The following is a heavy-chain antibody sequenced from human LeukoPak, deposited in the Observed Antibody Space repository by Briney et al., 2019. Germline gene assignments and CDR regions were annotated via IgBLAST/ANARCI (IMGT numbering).Heavy chain of an antibody. D-gene: IGHD6-13*01. CDR3: ARDGARYSSSWYVSLADYYYYGMDV. CDR1: GYTFTSYY. J-gene: IGHJ6*04. Sequence: GASVKVSCKASGYTFTSYYMHWVRQAPGQGLEWMGIINPSGGSTSYAQKFQGRVTMTRDTSTSTVYMELSSLRSEDTAVYYCARDGARYSSSWYVSLADYYYYGMDVWGKGTTVTVSS. V-gene: IGHV1-46*01. CDR2: INPSGGST.